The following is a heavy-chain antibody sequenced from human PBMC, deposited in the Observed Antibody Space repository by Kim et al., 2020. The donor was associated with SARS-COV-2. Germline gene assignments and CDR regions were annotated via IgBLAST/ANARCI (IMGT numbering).Heavy chain of an antibody. CDR2: IRSKRYGETK. J-gene: IGHJ4*02. V-gene: IGHV3-49*03. D-gene: IGHD3-22*01. CDR1: GLTFGDYA. Sequence: GGSLRLSCTTSGLTFGDYAMSWFHQAPGKGLEWVAFIRSKRYGETKEYAASVKGRFTISRDDSKRIAYLQMNGLKTEDTAVYYCTSGPYYYDSAAYYHDYWGQGTLVTVSS. CDR3: TSGPYYYDSAAYYHDY.